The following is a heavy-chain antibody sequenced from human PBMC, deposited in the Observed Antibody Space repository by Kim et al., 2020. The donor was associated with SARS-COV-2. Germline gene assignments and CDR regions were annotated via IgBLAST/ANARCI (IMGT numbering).Heavy chain of an antibody. V-gene: IGHV1-24*01. D-gene: IGHD4-17*01. CDR3: ATVGPVPLGVTTYYFDY. CDR2: FDPEDGET. J-gene: IGHJ4*02. CDR1: GYTLTELS. Sequence: ASVKVSCKVSGYTLTELSMHWVRQAPGKGLEWMGGFDPEDGETIYAQKFQGRVTMTEDTSTDTAYMELSSLRSEDTAVYYCATVGPVPLGVTTYYFDYWGQGTLVTVSS.